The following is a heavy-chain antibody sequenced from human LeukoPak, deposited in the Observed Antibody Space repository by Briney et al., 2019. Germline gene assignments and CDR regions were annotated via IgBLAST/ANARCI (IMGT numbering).Heavy chain of an antibody. CDR1: GFTFSSYG. CDR3: AKTPEDCSSTSCYPPDYYGMDV. J-gene: IGHJ6*02. CDR2: ISYDGSNK. V-gene: IGHV3-30*18. D-gene: IGHD2-2*01. Sequence: PGGSLRLSCGASGFTFSSYGMHWVRQAPGKGLEWVAVISYDGSNKYYADSVKGRFTISRDNSKNTLYLQMNSLRAEDTAVYYCAKTPEDCSSTSCYPPDYYGMDVWGQGTTVTVSS.